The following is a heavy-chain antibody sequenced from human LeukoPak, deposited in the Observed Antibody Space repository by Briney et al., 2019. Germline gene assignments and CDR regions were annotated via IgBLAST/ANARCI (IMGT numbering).Heavy chain of an antibody. CDR2: IYDSGST. CDR1: GGSISSYY. CDR3: ARKRAYDSSSYNAVYFDY. Sequence: SETLSLTCTVSGGSISSYYWSWIRQPPGKGLEWIGYIYDSGSTNYNPSLKSRVTISLDTSKNQFSLKLRSVTAADTAVYYCARKRAYDSSSYNAVYFDYWGQGTLVTVSS. D-gene: IGHD3-22*01. J-gene: IGHJ4*02. V-gene: IGHV4-59*01.